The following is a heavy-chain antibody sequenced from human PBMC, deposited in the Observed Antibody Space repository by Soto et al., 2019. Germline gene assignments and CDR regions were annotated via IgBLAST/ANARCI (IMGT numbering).Heavy chain of an antibody. J-gene: IGHJ6*02. CDR1: GGSISSGDYY. CDR3: ARELSSSWSNYYYYGMDV. D-gene: IGHD6-13*01. V-gene: IGHV4-30-4*01. CDR2: IYYSGST. Sequence: QVQLQESGPGLVKPSQTLSLTCTVSGGSISSGDYYWSWIRQPPGKGLEWIGYIYYSGSTYYNPSLKSRVTISVDTSKNQFSLKLSSVTAADTAVYYCARELSSSWSNYYYYGMDVWGQGTTVTVSS.